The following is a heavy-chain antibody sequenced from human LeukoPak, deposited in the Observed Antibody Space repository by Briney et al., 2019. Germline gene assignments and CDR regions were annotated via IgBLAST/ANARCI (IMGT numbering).Heavy chain of an antibody. Sequence: GGSLRLSCAASGFTFSSYWMHWVRQAPGKGLVWVSRINSDDSSTSYADSVKGRFTISRDNAKNTLYLQMNSLRAGDTAVYYCARAAGAVYSSGWYAWAYWGQGTLVTVSS. V-gene: IGHV3-74*01. CDR1: GFTFSSYW. D-gene: IGHD6-19*01. CDR3: ARAAGAVYSSGWYAWAY. J-gene: IGHJ4*02. CDR2: INSDDSST.